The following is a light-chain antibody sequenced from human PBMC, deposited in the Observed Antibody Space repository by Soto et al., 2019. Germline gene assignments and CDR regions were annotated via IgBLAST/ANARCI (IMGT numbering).Light chain of an antibody. V-gene: IGKV3-20*01. Sequence: ETVLTQSPGTLSLSPGERATLSCRASQTIRSYYLAWYRQTPGQAPRLLIYGASNRATGIAERFSGSGSGPDFTLIISRLEPEDFALYYCQQYGSSPWTFGQGTKVEIK. CDR1: QTIRSYY. CDR3: QQYGSSPWT. CDR2: GAS. J-gene: IGKJ1*01.